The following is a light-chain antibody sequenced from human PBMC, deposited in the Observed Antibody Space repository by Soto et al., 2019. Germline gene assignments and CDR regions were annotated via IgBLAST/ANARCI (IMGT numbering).Light chain of an antibody. V-gene: IGKV3-15*01. CDR3: QQYNNWPVT. Sequence: EIVMTQSPATLSVSPGERATLSCRASQSVNNNLAWYQRKPGQAPRLLIYGASTRATGIPARFSGRGSGTEFTLTISSLQPEHFAVYYCQQYNNWPVTFGGGTKVEIK. J-gene: IGKJ4*01. CDR2: GAS. CDR1: QSVNNN.